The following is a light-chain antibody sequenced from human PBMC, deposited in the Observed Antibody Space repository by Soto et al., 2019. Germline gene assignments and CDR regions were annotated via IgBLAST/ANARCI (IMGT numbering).Light chain of an antibody. CDR3: QQYGTSPT. V-gene: IGKV3-20*01. CDR2: GAS. Sequence: IVLTQSPGTLSLSPGERGTLSCRASQSVSSNYLAWYQHKPGQAPRLLIYGASSRATDIPDRFSGSGSGTDFTLTISRLEPEDFALYYCQQYGTSPTFCPGTKVDIK. J-gene: IGKJ3*01. CDR1: QSVSSNY.